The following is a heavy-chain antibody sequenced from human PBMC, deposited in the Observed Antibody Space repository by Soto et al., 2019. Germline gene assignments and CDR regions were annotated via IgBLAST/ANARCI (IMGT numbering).Heavy chain of an antibody. J-gene: IGHJ4*02. Sequence: SETLSLTCTVSGGSTSSDNYWSWIRQPPGKGLEWIGHIYYSGNTDYNPSLKSRLAISIDTSKNQFSLKLSSVTAADTAVYFCAREGGESSDGLYYFDSWGQGPLVTVSS. CDR2: IYYSGNT. D-gene: IGHD3-16*01. CDR1: GGSTSSDNY. CDR3: AREGGESSDGLYYFDS. V-gene: IGHV4-30-4*01.